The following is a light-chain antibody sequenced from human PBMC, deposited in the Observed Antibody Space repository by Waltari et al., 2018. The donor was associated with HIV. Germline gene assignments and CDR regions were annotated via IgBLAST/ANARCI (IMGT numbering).Light chain of an antibody. CDR2: SYG. CDR1: SSNIGSNT. Sequence: QSVLNQSPSASGTPGQRVIISCSGSSSNIGSNTVTWYQQFPGTAPKLLIYSYGQRPSGVPERFSGSKSATSASLAISVLRSEDEADYYCATWDDSLNACVFGGGTKLTVL. J-gene: IGLJ3*02. CDR3: ATWDDSLNACV. V-gene: IGLV1-44*01.